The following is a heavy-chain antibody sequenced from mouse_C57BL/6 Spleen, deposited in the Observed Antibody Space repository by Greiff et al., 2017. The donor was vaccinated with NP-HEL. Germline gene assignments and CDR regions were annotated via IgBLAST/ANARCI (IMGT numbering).Heavy chain of an antibody. Sequence: VQLQQSGPELVKPGASVKLSCKASGYAFSSSWMNWVQQRPGKGLEWIGRIYPGDGDTNYNGKFKGKATLTTDKSSSTAYMQLSSLTSEDSAVYCCARGDDYDDYWGQGTTLTVSS. CDR1: GYAFSSSW. CDR3: ARGDDYDDY. V-gene: IGHV1-82*01. D-gene: IGHD2-4*01. J-gene: IGHJ2*01. CDR2: IYPGDGDT.